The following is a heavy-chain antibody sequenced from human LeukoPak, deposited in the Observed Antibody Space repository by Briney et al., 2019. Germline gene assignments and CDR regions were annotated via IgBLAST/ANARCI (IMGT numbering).Heavy chain of an antibody. CDR2: IYYSGST. D-gene: IGHD2-21*01. CDR3: ARLLFWFDP. V-gene: IGHV4-39*01. J-gene: IGHJ5*02. Sequence: ASETLSLTCTVSGGSISSSSYYWGWIRQPPGKGLEWIGSIYYSGSTYYNPSLKSRVTIPVDTSKNQFSLKLSSVTAADTAVYYCARLLFWFDPWGQGTLVTVSS. CDR1: GGSISSSSYY.